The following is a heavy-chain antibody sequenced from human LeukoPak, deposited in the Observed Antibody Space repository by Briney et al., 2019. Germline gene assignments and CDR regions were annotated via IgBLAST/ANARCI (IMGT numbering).Heavy chain of an antibody. J-gene: IGHJ4*02. V-gene: IGHV1-8*01. CDR1: RYTFTSYD. CDR2: MNPNSGNT. CDR3: AKSRSGSANWALQIFDN. Sequence: GASVKVSCKASRYTFTSYDINWVRQATGQGLEWMGWMNPNSGNTGYAQKFQGRVTMTRNTSISTAYMELSSLRAEDTAVYFCAKSRSGSANWALQIFDNWGQGTLVTVSS. D-gene: IGHD1-1*01.